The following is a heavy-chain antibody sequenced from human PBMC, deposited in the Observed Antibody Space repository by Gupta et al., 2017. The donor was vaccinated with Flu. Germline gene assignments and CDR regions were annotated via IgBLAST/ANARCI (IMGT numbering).Heavy chain of an antibody. V-gene: IGHV3-23*01. CDR3: ARSHCIGGTCHNFDC. J-gene: IGHJ4*02. Sequence: EVQLLESGGGLVQPGGSLRLSCAVSGFTFSNCDMNWVRQAPGKGLEWVSLIRASGSNTHYTDSVQGRFTISRDNSKSTLYLQMNSLRVEDTALYFCARSHCIGGTCHNFDCWGQGTLVTVSS. D-gene: IGHD2-15*01. CDR1: GFTFSNCD. CDR2: IRASGSNT.